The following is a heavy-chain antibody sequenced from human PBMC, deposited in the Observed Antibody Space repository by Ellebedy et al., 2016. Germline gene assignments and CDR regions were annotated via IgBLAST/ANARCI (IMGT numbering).Heavy chain of an antibody. CDR3: TCLQLGIADYFDY. Sequence: ASVKVSCKASGYTLTSYYIHWVRQAPGQGLEWMGMINPSGGSTSYAQKFQGRVTMTRDTSTSTVYMELSSLRSEDTAVYYCTCLQLGIADYFDYWGQGALVTVSS. J-gene: IGHJ4*02. CDR1: GYTLTSYY. V-gene: IGHV1-46*01. D-gene: IGHD6-13*01. CDR2: INPSGGST.